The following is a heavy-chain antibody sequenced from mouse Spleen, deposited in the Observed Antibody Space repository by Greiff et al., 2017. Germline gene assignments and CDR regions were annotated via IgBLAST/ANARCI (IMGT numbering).Heavy chain of an antibody. Sequence: QVQLKQPGAELVRPGSSVKLSCKASGYTFTSYWMHWVKQRPIQGLEWIGNIDPSDSETHYNQKFKDKATLTVDKSSSTAYMQLSSLTSEDSAVYYCARSLGRGAWFAYWGQGTLVTVSA. CDR2: IDPSDSET. D-gene: IGHD4-1*01. CDR3: ARSLGRGAWFAY. V-gene: IGHV1-52*01. CDR1: GYTFTSYW. J-gene: IGHJ3*01.